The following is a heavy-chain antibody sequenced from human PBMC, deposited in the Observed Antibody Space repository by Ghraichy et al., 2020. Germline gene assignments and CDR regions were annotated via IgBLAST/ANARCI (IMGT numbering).Heavy chain of an antibody. CDR1: GASIRSSSYY. J-gene: IGHJ4*02. Sequence: SETLSLTCTVSGASIRSSSYYWGWIRQPPGKGLEWIGSIYYTGNTYYNPSLKSRVTISVHMSDKYLSLKVNSVSAADTAVYYCARHEKIVVDVRMSCFDYWGQGTLVTVS. D-gene: IGHD3-22*01. V-gene: IGHV4-39*01. CDR3: ARHEKIVVDVRMSCFDY. CDR2: IYYTGNT.